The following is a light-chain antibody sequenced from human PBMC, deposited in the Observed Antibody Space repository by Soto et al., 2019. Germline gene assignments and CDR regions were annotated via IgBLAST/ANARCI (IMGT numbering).Light chain of an antibody. CDR2: DAS. V-gene: IGKV1-5*01. J-gene: IGKJ1*01. Sequence: DIQMTQSPSTLSATVGDRVTITCRASQSISSWLAWYQQKPGKAPKLLIYDASSLESGVPSRFSGSGSGTEFTLTIRSLQPDDFATYYFQQYNSYPRTFGQGTKVDIK. CDR1: QSISSW. CDR3: QQYNSYPRT.